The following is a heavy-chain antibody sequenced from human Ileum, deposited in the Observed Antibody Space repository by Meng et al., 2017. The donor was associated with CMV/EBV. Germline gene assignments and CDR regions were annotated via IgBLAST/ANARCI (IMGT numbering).Heavy chain of an antibody. V-gene: IGHV1-8*03. CDR1: GYTFTSYD. CDR2: INPNSGNT. D-gene: IGHD3-22*01. CDR3: ARGGAYYYDSIFNY. Sequence: KASGYTFTSYDINWGRQATGQGLEWMGWINPNSGNTGYAQKFQGRVTITRNTSISTAYMELSSLRSEDTAVYYCARGGAYYYDSIFNYWGQGTLVTVSS. J-gene: IGHJ4*02.